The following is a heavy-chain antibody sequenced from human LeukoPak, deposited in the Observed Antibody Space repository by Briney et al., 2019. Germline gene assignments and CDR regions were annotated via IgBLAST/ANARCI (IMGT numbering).Heavy chain of an antibody. CDR2: ISSSGSTI. J-gene: IGHJ4*02. CDR3: ARDSRALYYYDSSGYIDY. Sequence: GGSLRLSCAASGFTFSSYSMNWVRQAPGKGLEWVSYISSSGSTIYYADSVKGRFTISRDNAKNSLYLQMNSLRAEDTAVYYCARDSRALYYYDSSGYIDYWGQGTLVTVSS. D-gene: IGHD3-22*01. V-gene: IGHV3-48*04. CDR1: GFTFSSYS.